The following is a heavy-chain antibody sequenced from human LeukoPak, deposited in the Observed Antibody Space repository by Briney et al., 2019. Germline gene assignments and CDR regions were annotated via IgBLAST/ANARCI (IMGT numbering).Heavy chain of an antibody. D-gene: IGHD2-15*01. CDR2: IIPLYDTA. CDR1: GGTFSNYV. CDR3: ARGALGFCSGGSCSSFDY. V-gene: IGHV1-69*05. J-gene: IGHJ4*02. Sequence: GASVKVSCKASGGTFSNYVISWVRQAPGQGLECMGGIIPLYDTANYAQKFQGRVTMTTDTSTSTAYMELRSLKYDDTAVYYCARGALGFCSGGSCSSFDYWGQGTLVTVSS.